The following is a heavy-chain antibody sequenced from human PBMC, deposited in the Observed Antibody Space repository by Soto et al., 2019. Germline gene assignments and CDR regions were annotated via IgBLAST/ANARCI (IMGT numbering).Heavy chain of an antibody. D-gene: IGHD2-15*01. CDR1: VFTFSRVI. CDR3: PRVVY. CDR2: ISSGSSDT. J-gene: IGHJ4*02. Sequence: KLGGSLRLSEGTSVFTFSRVIINWVRQVPGKGLEWVASISSGSSDTWYADSVKGRFIMSRDNAQNSLFLQMNTLRPEDTAMYYCPRVVYWGTGTQVTV. V-gene: IGHV3-21*01.